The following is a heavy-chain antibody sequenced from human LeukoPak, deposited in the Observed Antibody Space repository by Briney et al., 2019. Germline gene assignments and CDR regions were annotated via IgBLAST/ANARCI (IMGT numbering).Heavy chain of an antibody. J-gene: IGHJ4*02. D-gene: IGHD2-15*01. CDR2: IIPILGIA. CDR3: ARVRRICSGGSCYSDLDY. CDR1: GGTFSSYA. Sequence: SVKGSCKASGGTFSSYAISWVRQAPGQGLEWMGRIIPILGIANYAQKFQGRVTITADKSTSTAYMELSSLRSEDTAVYYCARVRRICSGGSCYSDLDYWGQGTLVTVSS. V-gene: IGHV1-69*04.